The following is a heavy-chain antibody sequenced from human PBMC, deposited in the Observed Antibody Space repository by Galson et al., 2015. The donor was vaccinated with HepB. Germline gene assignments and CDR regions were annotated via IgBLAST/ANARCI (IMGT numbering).Heavy chain of an antibody. Sequence: SLRLACAAAGFNFRDQWRTWVRQSPGKGLEWVAHIKPDGTETSHMDSVKGRFTISRDHAKNSLYLQMNSLRVADTAVYFCARDWAFFRFDSWGQGTLVTVSS. CDR3: ARDWAFFRFDS. D-gene: IGHD3-16*01. CDR2: IKPDGTET. CDR1: GFNFRDQW. J-gene: IGHJ5*01. V-gene: IGHV3-7*01.